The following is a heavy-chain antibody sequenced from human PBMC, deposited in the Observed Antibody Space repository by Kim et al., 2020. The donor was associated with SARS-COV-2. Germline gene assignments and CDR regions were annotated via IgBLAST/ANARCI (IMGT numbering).Heavy chain of an antibody. D-gene: IGHD2-15*01. CDR3: ATAPVGGGSCYAGDCYPLSGMDV. Sequence: ASVKVSCKASGYTFTSYDINWVRQATGQGLEWMGWMNPNSGNTGYAQKFQGRVTMTRNTSISTAYMELSSLRSEDTAVYYCATAPVGGGSCYAGDCYPLSGMDVWGQGTTVTVSS. CDR1: GYTFTSYD. CDR2: MNPNSGNT. J-gene: IGHJ6*02. V-gene: IGHV1-8*01.